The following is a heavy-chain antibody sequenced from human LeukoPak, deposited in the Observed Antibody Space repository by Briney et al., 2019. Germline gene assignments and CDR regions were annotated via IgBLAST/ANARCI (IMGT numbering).Heavy chain of an antibody. D-gene: IGHD3-10*01. CDR2: MRRDGNEI. J-gene: IGHJ4*02. V-gene: IGHV3-7*01. CDR1: GFTFSTYW. CDR3: ARDQSRTRGYFDY. Sequence: PGGSLRLSCSASGFTFSTYWMSWVRQAPGKGLEWVANMRRDGNEIYYLDSVRGRFTISRDNSKNTLYLQMNSLRAEDTAVYYCARDQSRTRGYFDYWGQGTLVTVSS.